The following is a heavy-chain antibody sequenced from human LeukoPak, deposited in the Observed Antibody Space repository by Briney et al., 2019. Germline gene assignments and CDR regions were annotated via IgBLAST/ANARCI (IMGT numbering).Heavy chain of an antibody. CDR1: GFTFSSYG. D-gene: IGHD5-24*01. Sequence: GGSLRLSCAASGFTFSSYGMHWVRQAPGKGLEWVALISYDGSNKYYADSVKGRFTISRDNSKNTLYLQMNSLRAEDTAVYYCAKDGGDGYNLFYFDYWGQGTLVTVSS. CDR2: ISYDGSNK. CDR3: AKDGGDGYNLFYFDY. J-gene: IGHJ4*02. V-gene: IGHV3-30*18.